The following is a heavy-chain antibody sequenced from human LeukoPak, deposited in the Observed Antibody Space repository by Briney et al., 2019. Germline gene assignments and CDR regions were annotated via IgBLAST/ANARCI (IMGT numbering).Heavy chain of an antibody. CDR1: GSTVGSYA. J-gene: IGHJ4*02. V-gene: IGHV3-23*01. D-gene: IGHD6-13*01. Sequence: GGSLRLSCAASGSTVGSYAMSWVRQAPGKGLEWVSAISGSGGSTYYADSVTGRFTISRDNSKNTLYLQMNSLRAEDTAVYYCAKPGIAAAGTGDWGQGTLVTVSS. CDR2: ISGSGGST. CDR3: AKPGIAAAGTGD.